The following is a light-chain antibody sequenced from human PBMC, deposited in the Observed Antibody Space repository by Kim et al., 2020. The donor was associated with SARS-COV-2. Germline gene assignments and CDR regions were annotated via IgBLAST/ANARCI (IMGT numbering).Light chain of an antibody. CDR1: SSNIGSNY. Sequence: ELTQPPSASGTPGQRVTISCSGSSSNIGSNYVYWYQQLQGTAPKLLIYRNNQRPSGVPDRFSGSKSGTSASLAISGLRSEDEADYYCAAWDDSLSGWVFGGGTQLTVL. V-gene: IGLV1-47*01. CDR2: RNN. J-gene: IGLJ3*02. CDR3: AAWDDSLSGWV.